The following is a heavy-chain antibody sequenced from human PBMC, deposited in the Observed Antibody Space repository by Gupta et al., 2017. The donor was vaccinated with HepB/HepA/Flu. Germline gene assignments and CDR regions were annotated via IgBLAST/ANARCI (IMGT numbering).Heavy chain of an antibody. V-gene: IGHV4-39*01. CDR1: RSSIRSSPFY. CDR2: INYSGTT. Sequence: QLQMQSSVPGLLTPSETLSLTCTVSRSSIRSSPFYLGWLRQPPGKGLEWIGTINYSGTTYYNSSLKSRVTIALDTSKNQFSLKLTAVTAADTAVYYCARPPIIEGGMDVWGQGTTVTVSS. J-gene: IGHJ6*02. CDR3: ARPPIIEGGMDV.